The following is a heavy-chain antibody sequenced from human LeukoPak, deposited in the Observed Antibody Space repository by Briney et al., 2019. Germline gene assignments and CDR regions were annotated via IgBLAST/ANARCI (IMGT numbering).Heavy chain of an antibody. CDR2: INTGNGDT. V-gene: IGHV1-3*04. CDR3: ARDLGSGSLHY. D-gene: IGHD1-26*01. J-gene: IGHJ4*02. CDR1: GYIFTSYA. Sequence: ASVKVSCKASGYIFTSYAMNWVRQAPGQRLEWLGWINTGNGDTRYSQTFQGRVTITSYTSASTAYMELSSLRSEDTAVYYCARDLGSGSLHYWGQGTLVTVSS.